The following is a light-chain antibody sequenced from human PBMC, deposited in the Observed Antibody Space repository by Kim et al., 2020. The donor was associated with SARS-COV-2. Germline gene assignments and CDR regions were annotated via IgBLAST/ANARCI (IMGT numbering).Light chain of an antibody. Sequence: ASIGDRVTITCRASQDVNIYLAWFQQKPGKAPKSLIYAASSLHTGVPSKFSGSGSKTDFTLTIVNLQPEDFAIYYCQQYKSYPPTFGQGTRLEIK. CDR2: AAS. CDR3: QQYKSYPPT. J-gene: IGKJ5*01. V-gene: IGKV1-16*02. CDR1: QDVNIY.